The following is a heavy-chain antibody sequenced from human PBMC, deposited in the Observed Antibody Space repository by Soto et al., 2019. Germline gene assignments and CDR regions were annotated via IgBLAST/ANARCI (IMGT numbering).Heavy chain of an antibody. CDR2: ISSSSSYT. CDR3: ARKGVDGYYSDYFDY. V-gene: IGHV3-11*05. CDR1: GFTFSDYY. D-gene: IGHD3-22*01. Sequence: QVQLVESGGGLVKPGGSLRLSCAASGFTFSDYYMSWIRQAPGKGLEWVSYISSSSSYTNYADSVKGRFTISRDNAKNLLDLQMNSLRAEDTAVYYCARKGVDGYYSDYFDYWGQGTLVTVSS. J-gene: IGHJ4*02.